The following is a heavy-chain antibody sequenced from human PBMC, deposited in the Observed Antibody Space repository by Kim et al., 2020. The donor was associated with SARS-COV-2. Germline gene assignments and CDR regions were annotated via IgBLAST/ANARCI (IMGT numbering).Heavy chain of an antibody. D-gene: IGHD2-2*01. CDR2: IKRKTDGGTT. CDR3: TTSPLGYCSSTSCYAWFDY. V-gene: IGHV3-15*01. Sequence: GGSLRLSCAASGFTFSNAWMSWVRQAPGKGLEWVGRIKRKTDGGTTDYAAPVKGRFTISRDDSKNTLYLQMNSLKTEDTAVYYCTTSPLGYCSSTSCYAWFDYWGQGTLVTVSS. J-gene: IGHJ4*02. CDR1: GFTFSNAW.